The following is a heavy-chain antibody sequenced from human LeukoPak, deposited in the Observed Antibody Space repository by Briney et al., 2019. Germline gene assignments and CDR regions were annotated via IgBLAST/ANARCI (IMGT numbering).Heavy chain of an antibody. CDR3: ARNDYGDYYFDY. J-gene: IGHJ4*02. CDR2: TYYRSKWYT. Sequence: SQTLSLTCAISGDSVSSNSAAWIWIRQSPSRGLEWLGRTYYRSKWYTEYAVSVKSRITINPDTSKNQFSLQLSSVNPEDTAVYYCARNDYGDYYFDYWGQGTLVTVSS. CDR1: GDSVSSNSAA. D-gene: IGHD4-17*01. V-gene: IGHV6-1*01.